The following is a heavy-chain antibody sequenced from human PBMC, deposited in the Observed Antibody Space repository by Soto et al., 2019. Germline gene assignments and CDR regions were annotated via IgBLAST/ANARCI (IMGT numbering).Heavy chain of an antibody. Sequence: SETLSLTCTVSGGSISSGGYYWSWIRQHPGKGLEWIGYIYYSGSTYYNPSLKSRVTISVDTSKNQFSLKLSSVTAADTAVYYCARGGYYDSSGYPAFNYWGQGTLVTVSS. CDR2: IYYSGST. CDR3: ARGGYYDSSGYPAFNY. J-gene: IGHJ4*02. CDR1: GGSISSGGYY. V-gene: IGHV4-31*03. D-gene: IGHD3-22*01.